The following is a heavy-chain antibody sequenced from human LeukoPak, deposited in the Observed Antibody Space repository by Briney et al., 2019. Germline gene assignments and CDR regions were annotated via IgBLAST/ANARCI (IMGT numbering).Heavy chain of an antibody. CDR2: INHSGST. CDR1: GGSFSGYY. D-gene: IGHD6-19*01. J-gene: IGHJ6*02. CDR3: ARDAAVARAYYYYGMDV. V-gene: IGHV4-34*01. Sequence: SETLSLTCAVYGGSFSGYYWSWIRQPPGKGLEWIGEINHSGSTNYNPSLKSRVTMSVDTSKNQFSLKLSSVTAADTAVYYCARDAAVARAYYYYGMDVWGQGTTVTVSS.